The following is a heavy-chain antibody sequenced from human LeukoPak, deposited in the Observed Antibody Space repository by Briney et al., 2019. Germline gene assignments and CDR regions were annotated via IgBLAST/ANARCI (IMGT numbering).Heavy chain of an antibody. V-gene: IGHV3-53*01. Sequence: PGGPRSLSCAASGFPFTSNYMSWVRQAPGKGLEWVSIIDSGGITYYADSVKGRFTISRDNSKNTLYLQMNSLRAEDTAVYYCARSSAYGGRVDYWGQGTLVTVSS. CDR1: GFPFTSNY. CDR3: ARSSAYGGRVDY. CDR2: IDSGGIT. D-gene: IGHD4-23*01. J-gene: IGHJ4*02.